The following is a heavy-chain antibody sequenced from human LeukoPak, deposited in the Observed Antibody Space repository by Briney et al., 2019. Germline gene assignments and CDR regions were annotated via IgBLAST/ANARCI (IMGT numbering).Heavy chain of an antibody. CDR1: GGSVSSGSYY. D-gene: IGHD1-7*01. Sequence: ASETLSLTCTVSGGSVSSGSYYWNWIRQPPGKGLEWIGHIYYSGSTKYNPSLKSRVTISVDTSKNQFSLKLSSVTAADTAVYYCARGSYNWNYSYWGQGTLVTVSS. J-gene: IGHJ4*02. V-gene: IGHV4-61*01. CDR2: IYYSGST. CDR3: ARGSYNWNYSY.